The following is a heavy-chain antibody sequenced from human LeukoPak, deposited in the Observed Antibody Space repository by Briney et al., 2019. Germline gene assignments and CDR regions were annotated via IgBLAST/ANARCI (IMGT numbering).Heavy chain of an antibody. CDR3: AREVRLGELSLAFDY. CDR2: IYYSGST. CDR1: GFTFSDYA. D-gene: IGHD3-16*02. V-gene: IGHV4-59*01. Sequence: PGGSLRLSCAASGFTFSDYAMSWIRQPPGKGLEWIGYIYYSGSTNYNPSLKSRVTISVDTSKNQFSLKLSSVTAADTAVYYCAREVRLGELSLAFDYWGQGTLVTVSS. J-gene: IGHJ4*02.